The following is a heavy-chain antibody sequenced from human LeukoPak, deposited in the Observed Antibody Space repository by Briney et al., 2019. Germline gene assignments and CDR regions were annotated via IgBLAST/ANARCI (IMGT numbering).Heavy chain of an antibody. V-gene: IGHV3-21*01. CDR2: ISSSSSSYI. CDR3: ATRYSGYDYRLLSFDY. D-gene: IGHD5-12*01. CDR1: GFTFSSYS. Sequence: GGSLRLSCAASGFTFSSYSMNWVRQAPGKGLEWVSSISSSSSSYIYYADSVKGRFTISRDNAKNSLYLQMNSLRAEDTAVYYCATRYSGYDYRLLSFDYWGQGTLVTVSS. J-gene: IGHJ4*02.